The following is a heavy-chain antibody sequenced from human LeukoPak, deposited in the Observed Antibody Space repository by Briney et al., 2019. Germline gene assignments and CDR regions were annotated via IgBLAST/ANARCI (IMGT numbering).Heavy chain of an antibody. CDR1: GFTFDDYG. Sequence: GGSLRLSCAASGFTFDDYGMSWVRQAPGKGLEWVSGINWNGGITAYADSVKGRFTISRDNAKNSLYLQMNSLRAEDTAVYYCARDSPAEPGFDYWGQGTLVTVSS. D-gene: IGHD1-14*01. J-gene: IGHJ4*02. CDR2: INWNGGIT. CDR3: ARDSPAEPGFDY. V-gene: IGHV3-20*04.